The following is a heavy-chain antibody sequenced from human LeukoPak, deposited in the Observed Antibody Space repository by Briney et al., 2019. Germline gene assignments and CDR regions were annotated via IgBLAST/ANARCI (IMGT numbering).Heavy chain of an antibody. CDR1: GGSISSYY. CDR3: ARGVGEEWWLPYFDY. V-gene: IGHV4-4*07. Sequence: SETLSLTCTVSGGSISSYYWSWIRQPAGKGLESIGHISTSGSTNYNPSLKSRVTMSVDTSKNQFSLKLSSVTAADTAVYYCARGVGEEWWLPYFDYWGQGTLVTVSS. D-gene: IGHD2-15*01. J-gene: IGHJ4*02. CDR2: ISTSGST.